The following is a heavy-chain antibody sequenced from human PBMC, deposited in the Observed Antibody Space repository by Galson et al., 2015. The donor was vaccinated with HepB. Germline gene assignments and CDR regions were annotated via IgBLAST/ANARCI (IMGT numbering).Heavy chain of an antibody. CDR1: GYTFSTYA. CDR3: AAHPWGTTYFDY. CDR2: INAGSGDT. J-gene: IGHJ4*02. V-gene: IGHV1-3*01. D-gene: IGHD3-16*01. Sequence: SVKVSCKASGYTFSTYAMHWVRQAPGQSLEWMGWINAGSGDTKYSQKFQGRVTITRETSASTAYMELSSLRSEDTAVYYCAAHPWGTTYFDYWGQGALVTVSS.